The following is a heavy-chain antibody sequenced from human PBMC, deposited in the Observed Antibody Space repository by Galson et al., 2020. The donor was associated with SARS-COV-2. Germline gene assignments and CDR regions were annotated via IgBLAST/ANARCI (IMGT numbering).Heavy chain of an antibody. CDR1: GFTFDDYA. CDR3: AKDRGYSGTVFDY. Sequence: GGSLRLSCAASGFTFDDYAMHWVRQAPGKGLEWVSGISWNSGSIGYADSVKGRFTISRDNAKNSLYLQMNSLRAEDTALYYCAKDRGYSGTVFDYRGQGTLVTVSS. CDR2: ISWNSGSI. V-gene: IGHV3-9*01. D-gene: IGHD1-26*01. J-gene: IGHJ4*02.